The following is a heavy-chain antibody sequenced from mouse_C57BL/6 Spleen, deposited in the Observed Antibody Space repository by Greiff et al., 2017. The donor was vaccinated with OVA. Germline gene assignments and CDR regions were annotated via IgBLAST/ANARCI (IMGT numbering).Heavy chain of an antibody. D-gene: IGHD2-4*01. CDR2: IDPSDSYT. J-gene: IGHJ3*01. CDR3: ARGSYYEYDGVLAY. CDR1: GYTFTSYW. Sequence: QVQLQQPGAELVKPGASVKLSCKASGYTFTSYWMQWVKQRPGQGLEWIGEIDPSDSYTNYNQKFKGKATLTVDTSSSTAYMQLSSLTSEDSAVYYSARGSYYEYDGVLAYWGEGTLVTVSA. V-gene: IGHV1-50*01.